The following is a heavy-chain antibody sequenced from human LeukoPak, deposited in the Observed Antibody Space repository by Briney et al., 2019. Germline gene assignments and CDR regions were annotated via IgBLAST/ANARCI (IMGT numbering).Heavy chain of an antibody. V-gene: IGHV4-4*07. CDR2: IYSTGST. CDR1: GGSVRSYW. J-gene: IGHJ4*02. D-gene: IGHD1-26*01. Sequence: SETLSLTCDVSGGSVRSYWWGWVRQPAGKGLEWLGRIYSTGSTRFNPSLKSRLTLSINTSTNQFSLKLTSVTAADTAVYFCARQGYTVSYYFLDYWSQGTLVTVSS. CDR3: ARQGYTVSYYFLDY.